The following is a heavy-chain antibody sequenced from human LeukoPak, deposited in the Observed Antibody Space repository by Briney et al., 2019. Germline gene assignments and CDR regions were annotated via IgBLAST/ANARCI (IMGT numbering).Heavy chain of an antibody. Sequence: SETLSLTCTVSGGSISSGGYYWSWIRQHPGKGLEWIGYIYYSGSTYYNPSLKSRVTISVDTSKNQFSLKLSSVTAADTAVYYCAREGGHDFWSGYYIRYFDYWGQGTLVTVSS. CDR1: GGSISSGGYY. D-gene: IGHD3-3*01. CDR3: AREGGHDFWSGYYIRYFDY. CDR2: IYYSGST. J-gene: IGHJ4*02. V-gene: IGHV4-31*03.